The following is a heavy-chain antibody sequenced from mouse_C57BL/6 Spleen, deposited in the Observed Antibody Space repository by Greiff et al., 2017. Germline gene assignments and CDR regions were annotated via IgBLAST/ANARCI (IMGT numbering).Heavy chain of an antibody. CDR1: GFTFTDYY. CDR2: IRNKANGYTT. Sequence: EVKLVESGGGLVQPGGSLSLSCAASGFTFTDYYMSWVRQPPGKALEWLGFIRNKANGYTTEYSASVKGRFTISRDNSQSIPYLQMNALRAEDSATYYCARYLVKGAMDYWGQGTSVTVSS. CDR3: ARYLVKGAMDY. V-gene: IGHV7-3*01. D-gene: IGHD2-2*01. J-gene: IGHJ4*01.